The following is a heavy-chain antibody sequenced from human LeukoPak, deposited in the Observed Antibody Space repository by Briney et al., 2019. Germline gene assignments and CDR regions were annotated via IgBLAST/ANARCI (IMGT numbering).Heavy chain of an antibody. V-gene: IGHV4-34*01. Sequence: SETLSLTCAVYGGSFSGYYRSWIRQPPGKGLEWIGEINHSGSTNYNPSLKSRVTISVDTSKNQFSLKLSSVTAADTAVYYCARGTTVTTGHIPNWFDPWGQGTLVTVSS. CDR2: INHSGST. D-gene: IGHD4-17*01. CDR3: ARGTTVTTGHIPNWFDP. CDR1: GGSFSGYY. J-gene: IGHJ5*02.